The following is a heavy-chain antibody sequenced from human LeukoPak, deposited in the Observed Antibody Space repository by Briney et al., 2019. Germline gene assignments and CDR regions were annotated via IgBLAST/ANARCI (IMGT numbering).Heavy chain of an antibody. Sequence: ASVKVSCKASGYTFTSYGISWVRQAPGQGLEWMGWISAYNGNTNYAQKLQGRVTMTTDTSTSTAYMELRSLRSDDTAVYYCARAGYSGYDLKPGDDYWGQGTLVTVSS. D-gene: IGHD5-12*01. CDR2: ISAYNGNT. J-gene: IGHJ4*02. CDR3: ARAGYSGYDLKPGDDY. CDR1: GYTFTSYG. V-gene: IGHV1-18*01.